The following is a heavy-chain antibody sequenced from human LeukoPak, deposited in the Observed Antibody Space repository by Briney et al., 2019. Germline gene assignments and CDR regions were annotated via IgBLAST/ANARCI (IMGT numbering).Heavy chain of an antibody. CDR3: ARGLENDAFDI. Sequence: SETLSLTCTVSGGSISSYYWSWIRQPPGKGLEWIGYIYYSGSTNYNPSLKSRVTMSVDTSKNQFSLKLSSVTAADTAVYYCARGLENDAFDIWGQGTMVTVSS. V-gene: IGHV4-59*01. J-gene: IGHJ3*02. CDR2: IYYSGST. CDR1: GGSISSYY.